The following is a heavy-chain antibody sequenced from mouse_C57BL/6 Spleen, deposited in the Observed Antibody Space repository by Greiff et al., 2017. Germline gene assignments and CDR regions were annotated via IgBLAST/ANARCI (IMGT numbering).Heavy chain of an antibody. V-gene: IGHV3-6*01. CDR3: ARDRGPYYGNAMDY. CDR1: GYSITSGYY. J-gene: IGHJ4*01. D-gene: IGHD2-10*01. CDR2: ISYDGSN. Sequence: EVKLMESGPGLVKPSQSLSLTCSVTGYSITSGYYWNWIRQFPGNKLEWMGYISYDGSNNYNPSLKNRISITRDTSKNQFFLKLNSVTTEDTATYYCARDRGPYYGNAMDYWGQGTSVTVSS.